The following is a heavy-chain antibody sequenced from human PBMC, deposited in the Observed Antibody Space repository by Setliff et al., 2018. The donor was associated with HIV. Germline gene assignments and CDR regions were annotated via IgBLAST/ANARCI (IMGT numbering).Heavy chain of an antibody. CDR3: ARDDPIRKEVASGLDY. CDR2: ISGYNGKT. V-gene: IGHV1-18*01. D-gene: IGHD3-10*01. J-gene: IGHJ4*02. CDR1: GYAFTMYG. Sequence: ASVMVSCKASGYAFTMYGITWVRQAPGQGLEWMGWISGYNGKTNYAQNFQGRVTMTTDTSTSTAYMEVRSLRYDDTAVYYCARDDPIRKEVASGLDYWGQGTLVTVSS.